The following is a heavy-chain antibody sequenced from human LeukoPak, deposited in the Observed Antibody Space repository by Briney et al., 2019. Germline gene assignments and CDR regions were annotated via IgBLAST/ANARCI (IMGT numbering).Heavy chain of an antibody. J-gene: IGHJ4*02. CDR2: IKQDGSEK. CDR1: RFTFSSYW. D-gene: IGHD2-15*01. CDR3: ARVPDLWDCSGGSCCLGCDY. V-gene: IGHV3-7*01. Sequence: PGGSLRLSCTAPRFTFSSYWMSWVRQAPGKGLEWVANIKQDGSEKYYADSVKGRFTISRDNATNSLYLKMNSLRADDTPVYYCARVPDLWDCSGGSCCLGCDYWGQGTLVTVSS.